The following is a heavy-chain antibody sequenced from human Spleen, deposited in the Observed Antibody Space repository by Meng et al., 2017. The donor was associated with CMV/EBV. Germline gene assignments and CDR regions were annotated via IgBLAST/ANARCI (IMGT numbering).Heavy chain of an antibody. CDR3: ARHGGYCSTTSCYFDWFDP. CDR2: IYPGDSDT. J-gene: IGHJ5*02. V-gene: IGHV5-51*01. Sequence: GESLKISCKGSGYSFTSYWIGWVRQMPGKGLEWMGIIYPGDSDTRYSPSFQGQVTISADKSISTAYLQWSSLKASDTAMYYCARHGGYCSTTSCYFDWFDPWGQGTPVTVSS. CDR1: GYSFTSYW. D-gene: IGHD2-2*01.